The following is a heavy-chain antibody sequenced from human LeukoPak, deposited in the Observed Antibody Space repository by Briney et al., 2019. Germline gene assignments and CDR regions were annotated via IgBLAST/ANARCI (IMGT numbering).Heavy chain of an antibody. J-gene: IGHJ3*02. D-gene: IGHD6-19*01. CDR2: IIPIFGTA. CDR1: GGTFSSYA. CDR3: AREREGIAVAGTFSDI. Sequence: SVKVSCKASGGTFSSYAISWVRQAPGQGLEWMGGIIPIFGTANYAQKFQGRVTITADKSTSTAYMELSSLRSEDTAVYYCAREREGIAVAGTFSDIWGQGTMVTVSS. V-gene: IGHV1-69*06.